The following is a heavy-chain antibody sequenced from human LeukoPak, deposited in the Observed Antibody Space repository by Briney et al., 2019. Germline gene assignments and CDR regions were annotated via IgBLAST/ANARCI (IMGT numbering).Heavy chain of an antibody. Sequence: QAGGSLRLSCAAPGFTFSSYGMHWVRQAPGKGLEWVAFIRYDGSNKYYADSVKGRFTISRDNSKNTLYLQMISLRAEDTAVYYFSTTGLEYWGQGTLGTVSS. V-gene: IGHV3-30*02. CDR3: STTGLEY. CDR1: GFTFSSYG. CDR2: IRYDGSNK. J-gene: IGHJ4*02.